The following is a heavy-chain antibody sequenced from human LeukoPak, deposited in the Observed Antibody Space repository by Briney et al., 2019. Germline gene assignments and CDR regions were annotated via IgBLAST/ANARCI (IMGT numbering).Heavy chain of an antibody. J-gene: IGHJ6*03. D-gene: IGHD2-15*01. CDR1: GFTFSSYA. CDR3: ARVLRYCSGGNCYSGGLGYMDV. CDR2: ISGSGGST. Sequence: GGSLRLSCAASGFTFSSYAMSWVRQAPGKGLEWVSAISGSGGSTYYADSVKGRFTISRDNSKNTLYLQMNSLRAEDTAVYYCARVLRYCSGGNCYSGGLGYMDVWGKGTTVTISS. V-gene: IGHV3-23*01.